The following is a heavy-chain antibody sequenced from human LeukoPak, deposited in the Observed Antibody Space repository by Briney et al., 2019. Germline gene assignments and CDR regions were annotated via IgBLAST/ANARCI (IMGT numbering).Heavy chain of an antibody. CDR1: GYTLSSFA. V-gene: IGHV1-3*01. Sequence: GASVNVSCKASGYTLSSFAMHWVRQAPGQRLEWMGRINAANGNAEYSQKFQGRVIVTTDTSANTVYMELSSLRSEDTAVYYCARDGKHIAVPGVRYPMDVWGQGTAVTVSS. J-gene: IGHJ6*02. CDR3: ARDGKHIAVPGVRYPMDV. CDR2: INAANGNA. D-gene: IGHD6-19*01.